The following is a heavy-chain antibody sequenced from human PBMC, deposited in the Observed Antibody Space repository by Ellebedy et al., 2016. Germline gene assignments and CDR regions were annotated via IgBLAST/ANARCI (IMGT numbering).Heavy chain of an antibody. CDR2: VVGSCERT. D-gene: IGHD3-10*01. Sequence: GGSLRLSCEASGFTFSSHAMSWVRQAPGKGPEWVSAVVGSCERTFYADSVKGRFTISRDNSKNRLYLQMSSLKVEDTATYYCADVGGSGTYYNGYWGQGTLVTVSS. CDR3: ADVGGSGTYYNGY. J-gene: IGHJ4*02. V-gene: IGHV3-23*01. CDR1: GFTFSSHA.